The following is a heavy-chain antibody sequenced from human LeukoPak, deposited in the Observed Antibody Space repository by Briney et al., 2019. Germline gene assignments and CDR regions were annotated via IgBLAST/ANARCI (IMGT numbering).Heavy chain of an antibody. Sequence: GGTLRLSCTASGFTFSTSAMYWVRQPPGKGLEWVSSITNTGGSTYYADSVKGRFTISRDNSRNTMYLQMNSLRAEDAAVYYCAKAPVTSCRGAFCYPFDSWGQGTLVTVSS. CDR2: ITNTGGST. CDR3: AKAPVTSCRGAFCYPFDS. V-gene: IGHV3-23*01. J-gene: IGHJ4*02. D-gene: IGHD2-15*01. CDR1: GFTFSTSA.